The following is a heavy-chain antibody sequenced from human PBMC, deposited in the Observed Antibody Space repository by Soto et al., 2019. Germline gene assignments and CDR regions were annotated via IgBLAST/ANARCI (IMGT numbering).Heavy chain of an antibody. D-gene: IGHD1-20*01. J-gene: IGHJ4*02. CDR2: ISYDGTHK. CDR3: ARDTSAVTGTTGDFDY. V-gene: IGHV3-30-3*01. CDR1: GFTFSSYA. Sequence: GESLKISCAASGFTFSSYAMHWVRQAPGKGLEWVAVISYDGTHKNNADSVKGRFTISRDNSKKTLYLQMSSLRAEDTAVYYCARDTSAVTGTTGDFDYWGQGTLVTVSS.